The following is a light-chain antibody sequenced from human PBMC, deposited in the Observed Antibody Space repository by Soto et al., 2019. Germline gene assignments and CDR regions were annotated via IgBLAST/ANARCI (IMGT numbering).Light chain of an antibody. CDR3: QQYGRSSLT. CDR1: QSVSSSY. J-gene: IGKJ4*01. V-gene: IGKV3-20*01. Sequence: EIVLTQSPGTLSLSPLERATLSFRASQSVSSSYLAWYQQKPGQAPRLLIYNAFNRATGIPDRFSGSGSGTDFTLTISRLEPEDFAVYYCQQYGRSSLTFGGGTKVDIK. CDR2: NAF.